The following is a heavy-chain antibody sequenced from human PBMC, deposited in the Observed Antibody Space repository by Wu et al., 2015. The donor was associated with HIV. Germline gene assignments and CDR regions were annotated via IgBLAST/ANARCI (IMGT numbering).Heavy chain of an antibody. J-gene: IGHJ6*03. CDR1: GYTFTSYG. Sequence: QVQLVQSGAEVKKPGASVKVSCKASGYTFTSYGISWVRQAPGQGLEWMGWISAYNGNTNYAQKLQGRVTMTTDTSTSTAYMELRSLRSDDTAVYYCAREMMVVVPAAQGYYYYYMDVVGQRDHGHRLL. V-gene: IGHV1-18*01. D-gene: IGHD2-2*01. CDR2: ISAYNGNT. CDR3: AREMMVVVPAAQGYYYYYMDV.